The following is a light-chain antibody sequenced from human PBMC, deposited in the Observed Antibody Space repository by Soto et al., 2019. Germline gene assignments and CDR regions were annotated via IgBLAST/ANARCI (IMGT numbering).Light chain of an antibody. Sequence: IMMTQSPDTLSVSPGERVTLSCRASQSVSTNLAWYQHKPGQAPRLLIYGASTGASGIPVRFSGSGSGTEFTFTISILQPEDFAVYYCLQYNDWPRTFGQGTKVDIK. CDR3: LQYNDWPRT. V-gene: IGKV3-15*01. CDR1: QSVSTN. J-gene: IGKJ1*01. CDR2: GAS.